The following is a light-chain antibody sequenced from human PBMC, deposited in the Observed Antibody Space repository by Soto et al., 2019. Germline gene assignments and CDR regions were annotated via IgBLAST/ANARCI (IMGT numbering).Light chain of an antibody. Sequence: PGERATLSCRASQSVSIYLAWYQQKPGQAPRLLIYDASNRATGIPARFSGSVSGTDFTLTISSLEPEDFAVYYCQQRSNWPSTFGGGTKVEIK. J-gene: IGKJ4*01. CDR2: DAS. V-gene: IGKV3-11*01. CDR1: QSVSIY. CDR3: QQRSNWPST.